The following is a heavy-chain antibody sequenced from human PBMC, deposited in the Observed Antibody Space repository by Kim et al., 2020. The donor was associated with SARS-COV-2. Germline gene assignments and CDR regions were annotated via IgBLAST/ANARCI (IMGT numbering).Heavy chain of an antibody. CDR2: ISYDGSNK. Sequence: GGSLRLSCAASGFTFSSNGMHWVRQAPGKGLEWVAVISYDGSNKYYADSVKGRFTISRDNSKNTLYLQMNSLRAEDTAVYYCAILSGPDNWGQGTLVTVSS. D-gene: IGHD3-10*01. CDR1: GFTFSSNG. CDR3: AILSGPDN. J-gene: IGHJ4*02. V-gene: IGHV3-30*03.